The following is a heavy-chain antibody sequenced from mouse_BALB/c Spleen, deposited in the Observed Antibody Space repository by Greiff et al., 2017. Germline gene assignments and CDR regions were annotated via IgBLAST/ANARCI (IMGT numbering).Heavy chain of an antibody. CDR1: GDSITSGY. CDR3: ARNSVYDGYYGYFDV. CDR2: ISYSGST. V-gene: IGHV3-8*02. J-gene: IGHJ1*01. D-gene: IGHD2-3*01. Sequence: DVHLVESGPSLVKPSQTLSLTCSVTGDSITSGYWNWIRKFPGNKLEYMGYISYSGSTYYNPSLKSRISITRDTSKNQYYLQLNSVTTEDTATYYCARNSVYDGYYGYFDVWGAGTTVTVSS.